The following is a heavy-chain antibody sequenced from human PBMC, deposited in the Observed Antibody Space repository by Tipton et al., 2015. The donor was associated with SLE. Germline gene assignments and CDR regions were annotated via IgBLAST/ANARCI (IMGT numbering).Heavy chain of an antibody. D-gene: IGHD6-13*01. CDR1: GFTFSSYW. CDR3: ARAPGSSFLDY. V-gene: IGHV3-7*01. J-gene: IGHJ4*02. CDR2: IKQDGSEK. Sequence: SLRLSCAASGFTFSSYWLSWVRQAPGKGLEWVANIKQDGSEKYYVDSVKGRFTISRDNAKNSLYLQMNSLRAEDTAVYYCARAPGSSFLDYWGQGTLVTVSS.